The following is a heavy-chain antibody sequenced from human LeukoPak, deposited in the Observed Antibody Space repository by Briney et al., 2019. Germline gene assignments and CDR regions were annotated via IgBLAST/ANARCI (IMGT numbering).Heavy chain of an antibody. D-gene: IGHD6-13*01. CDR2: ISAYNGNT. V-gene: IGHV1-18*01. J-gene: IGHJ4*02. CDR1: GYTFTSYG. Sequence: ASVKVSCKASGYTFTSYGISLVRQAPGQGLEWMGWISAYNGNTNYAQKLQGRVTMTTDTSTSTAYMELRSLRSDDTAVYYCPRGHIAAAGLAFPPGFAYWGQGTLVTVSS. CDR3: PRGHIAAAGLAFPPGFAY.